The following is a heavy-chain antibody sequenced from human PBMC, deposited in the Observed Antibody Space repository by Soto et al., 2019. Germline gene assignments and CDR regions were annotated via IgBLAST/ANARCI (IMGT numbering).Heavy chain of an antibody. V-gene: IGHV4-34*12. Sequence: SETLSLTCAVSRGSFSGYYWSWVRQFPGKGLEWIGEIIHTGSTNYNPSLKSRVTMSIDTSKKEISLKLSSVTAADTAVYYCARVGQPPSDYWGPGTLVTVSS. CDR3: ARVGQPPSDY. CDR1: RGSFSGYY. CDR2: IIHTGST. D-gene: IGHD2-2*01. J-gene: IGHJ4*02.